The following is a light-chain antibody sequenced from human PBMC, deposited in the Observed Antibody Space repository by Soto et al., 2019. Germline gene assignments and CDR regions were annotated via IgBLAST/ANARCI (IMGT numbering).Light chain of an antibody. CDR1: SSDVGGYNY. Sequence: QSALTQPASVPGSPGQSITISCTGTSSDVGGYNYVSWYQHHPGKVPELIIYEVSDRPSGVSNRFSGSKSGNTASLTISGLQAEDEADYYCTSYTSSSTWVFGGGTKLTVL. CDR2: EVS. V-gene: IGLV2-14*01. J-gene: IGLJ3*02. CDR3: TSYTSSSTWV.